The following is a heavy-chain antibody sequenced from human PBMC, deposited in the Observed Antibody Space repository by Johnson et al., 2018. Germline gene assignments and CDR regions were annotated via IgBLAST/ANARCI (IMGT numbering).Heavy chain of an antibody. CDR2: IILVLGSA. V-gene: IGHV1-69*08. Sequence: QVQLVQSGAEVKKPGSSVRVSCQASGGTFSSYSINGVRQAPGQGFEWIGRIILVLGSANYSPTFQGRVPLTADKSTSTSYLSLRSLSFEETALYYWARAPRRDESSGDLGVDYWGQGSLVTGSS. CDR3: ARAPRRDESSGDLGVDY. J-gene: IGHJ4*02. CDR1: GGTFSSYS. D-gene: IGHD5-24*01.